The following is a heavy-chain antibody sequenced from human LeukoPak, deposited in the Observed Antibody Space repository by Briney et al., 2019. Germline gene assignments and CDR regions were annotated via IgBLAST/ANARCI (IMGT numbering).Heavy chain of an antibody. CDR1: GFTFSSYA. CDR3: TTDPPDFSSGYSSG. J-gene: IGHJ4*02. V-gene: IGHV3-15*01. Sequence: GGSLRLSCAASGFTFSSYAMSWVRQAPGKGLEWVGRIKSKTDGGTTDYAAPVKGRFTISRDDSKNTLYLQMNSLKTEDTAVYYCTTDPPDFSSGYSSGWGQGTLVTVSS. CDR2: IKSKTDGGTT. D-gene: IGHD3-3*01.